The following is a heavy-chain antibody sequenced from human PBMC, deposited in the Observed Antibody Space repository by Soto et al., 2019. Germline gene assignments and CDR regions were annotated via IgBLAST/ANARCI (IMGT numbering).Heavy chain of an antibody. CDR2: IYYSGST. Sequence: PSETLSLTWTVSGGSISSYYWSWIRQPPGKGLEWIGYIYYSGSTNYNPSLKSRVTISVDTSKNQFSLKLSSVTAADTAVYYCARVIKLPGDSSGYSRYYYYYCMDVWGQGTTVTVSS. J-gene: IGHJ6*02. V-gene: IGHV4-59*01. D-gene: IGHD3-22*01. CDR1: GGSISSYY. CDR3: ARVIKLPGDSSGYSRYYYYYCMDV.